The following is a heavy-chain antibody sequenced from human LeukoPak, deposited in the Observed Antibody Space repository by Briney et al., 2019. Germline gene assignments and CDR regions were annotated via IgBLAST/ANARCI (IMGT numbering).Heavy chain of an antibody. V-gene: IGHV1-18*01. CDR3: AREEAYDFWSGYPKLPLDY. CDR2: ISAYNGNT. CDR1: GYTFTSYG. Sequence: ASVNVSCKASGYTFTSYGISWVRQAPGQGLEWMGWISAYNGNTNYAQKLQGRVTMTTDTSTSTAYMELRSLRSDDTAVYYCAREEAYDFWSGYPKLPLDYWGQGTLVTVSS. D-gene: IGHD3-3*01. J-gene: IGHJ4*02.